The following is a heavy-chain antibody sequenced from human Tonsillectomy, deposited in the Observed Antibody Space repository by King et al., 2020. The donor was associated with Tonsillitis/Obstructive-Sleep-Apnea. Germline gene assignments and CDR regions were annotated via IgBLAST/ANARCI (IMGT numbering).Heavy chain of an antibody. CDR1: GFTFSSSE. CDR2: ISSSGNTI. J-gene: IGHJ6*02. V-gene: IGHV3-48*03. Sequence: QLMQSGGGLVQPGGSLRLSCAASGFTFSSSEMNWVRQAPGKGLEWVSYISSSGNTIYYADSVKGRFTISRDNAKNSLYLQMNSLRAEDTAVYYCAREGVTVTREGVYYHYGMDVWGQGTTVTVSS. D-gene: IGHD4-17*01. CDR3: AREGVTVTREGVYYHYGMDV.